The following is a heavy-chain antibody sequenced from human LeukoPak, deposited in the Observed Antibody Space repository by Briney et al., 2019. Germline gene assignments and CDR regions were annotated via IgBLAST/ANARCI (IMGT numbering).Heavy chain of an antibody. CDR3: AKDSAPIFGVVTDYFDY. J-gene: IGHJ4*02. CDR1: GFTFSSYA. D-gene: IGHD3-3*01. Sequence: GGSLRLSCAASGFTFSSYAMSWVRQAPGKGLEWVSAISGSGGSTYYADSVKGRFTISRDNSKNTLYLQMNSLRAEDTAVYYCAKDSAPIFGVVTDYFDYRGQGTLVTVSS. V-gene: IGHV3-23*01. CDR2: ISGSGGST.